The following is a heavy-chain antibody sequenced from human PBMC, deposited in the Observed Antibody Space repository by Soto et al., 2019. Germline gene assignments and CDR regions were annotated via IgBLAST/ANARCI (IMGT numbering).Heavy chain of an antibody. CDR2: INDRGSI. CDR1: GGSFSGYY. D-gene: IGHD3-9*01. V-gene: IGHV4-34*01. J-gene: IGHJ2*01. CDR3: ARESHDILTGPPWVWYFDL. Sequence: QVQLQQWGAGPLRPLETLSLTCGVSGGSFSGYYWAWIRQSPGKGLEWIGEINDRGSINYNPSLNSRGSISVGTSKNHYSLNLRSVTAADTAVYYCARESHDILTGPPWVWYFDLWGRGTLVTVSS.